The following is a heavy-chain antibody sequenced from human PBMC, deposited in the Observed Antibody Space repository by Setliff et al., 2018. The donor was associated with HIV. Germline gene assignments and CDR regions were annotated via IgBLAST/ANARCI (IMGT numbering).Heavy chain of an antibody. Sequence: NPSETLSLTCAVSGYSISSGYYWGWIRQPPGRGLEWIGNVFYSGSTYYNPSLKSRVSMSIDTSRNQFSLKLTSVTAADTAVYFCARFPTVVTAPGFWGRGTLVTVSS. CDR1: GYSISSGYY. D-gene: IGHD2-21*02. CDR3: ARFPTVVTAPGF. J-gene: IGHJ4*02. CDR2: VFYSGST. V-gene: IGHV4-38-2*01.